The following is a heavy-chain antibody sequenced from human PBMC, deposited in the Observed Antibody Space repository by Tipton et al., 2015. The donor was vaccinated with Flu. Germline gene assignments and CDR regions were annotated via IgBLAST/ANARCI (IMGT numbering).Heavy chain of an antibody. CDR2: IYMGGRT. CDR3: ARRTFSNYVSEPKNWFDF. Sequence: LRLSCTVSGGSISSDPYYWSWIRQPAGKGLEWIGRIYMGGRTNYNPSLKSRVTMSLDLFKNQISLRLSSVTAADTAVYYCARRTFSNYVSEPKNWFDFWGQGTLVTVSS. CDR1: GGSISSDPYY. J-gene: IGHJ5*01. V-gene: IGHV4-61*02. D-gene: IGHD4-11*01.